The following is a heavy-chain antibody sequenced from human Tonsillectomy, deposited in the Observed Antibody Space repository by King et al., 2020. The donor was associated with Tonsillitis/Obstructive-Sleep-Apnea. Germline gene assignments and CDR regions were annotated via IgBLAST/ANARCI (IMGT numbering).Heavy chain of an antibody. CDR2: IHWNGGST. J-gene: IGHJ5*02. CDR1: GFTFDDYG. Sequence: VQLVESGGGVVRPGGSLRLSCAASGFTFDDYGMSLVRQAPGKGLEWVSGIHWNGGSTGYADSVKGRFTISRDNAKNSLYLQMNSLRAEDTALYYCARDDYCSSTSCNTGWFDPWGQGTLVTVSS. CDR3: ARDDYCSSTSCNTGWFDP. D-gene: IGHD2-2*02. V-gene: IGHV3-20*04.